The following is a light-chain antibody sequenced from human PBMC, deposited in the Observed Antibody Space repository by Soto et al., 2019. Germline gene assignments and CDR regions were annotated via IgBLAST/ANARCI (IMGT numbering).Light chain of an antibody. J-gene: IGKJ2*01. CDR2: GAS. CDR3: QQYGSSPNT. CDR1: QSVSGNY. Sequence: EIVLTQSPGTLSLSPGERATLSCRASQSVSGNYVAWYQQKPGQAPRLLIYGASTRATGIPDRFSGSGSGTDFTLTISRLEPEDFAVYYCQQYGSSPNTFGQGTKLEIK. V-gene: IGKV3-20*01.